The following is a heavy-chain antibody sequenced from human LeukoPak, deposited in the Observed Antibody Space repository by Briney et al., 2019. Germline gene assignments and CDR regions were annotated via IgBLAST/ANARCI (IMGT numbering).Heavy chain of an antibody. J-gene: IGHJ4*02. Sequence: SETLSLTCTVSGASINYYYWSWIRQSPGKGLEWIGYVYYNGSAKYNPSLKSRVTISVDMSKNQFSLKVSSVTAADTAIYYCARKGGHFDYWGQGTLVTVSS. CDR2: VYYNGSA. CDR3: ARKGGHFDY. CDR1: GASINYYY. V-gene: IGHV4-59*01. D-gene: IGHD2-15*01.